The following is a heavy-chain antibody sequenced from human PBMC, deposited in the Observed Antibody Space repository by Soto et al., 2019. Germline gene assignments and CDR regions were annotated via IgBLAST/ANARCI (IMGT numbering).Heavy chain of an antibody. CDR3: AREVGELDYSSSSDAFDI. CDR2: IYHSGST. J-gene: IGHJ3*02. D-gene: IGHD6-6*01. CDR1: GGSISSSNW. V-gene: IGHV4-4*02. Sequence: PSETLSVTCAVSGGSISSSNWWSWVRQPPGKGLEWIGEIYHSGSTNYNPSLKSRVTISVDTSKNQLSLKLSSVTAADTAVYYCAREVGELDYSSSSDAFDIWGQGTMVTVSS.